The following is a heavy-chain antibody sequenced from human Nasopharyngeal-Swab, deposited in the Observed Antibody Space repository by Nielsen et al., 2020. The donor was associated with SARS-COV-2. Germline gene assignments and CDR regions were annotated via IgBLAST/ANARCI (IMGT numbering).Heavy chain of an antibody. Sequence: WIRQPPGKGLEWIGSIYYSGSTYYNPSLKSRDTISVDTSKNQFSLKLSSVTAADTAVYYCASSIRYSGYDLGFDYWGQGTLVTVSS. CDR3: ASSIRYSGYDLGFDY. V-gene: IGHV4-39*07. CDR2: IYYSGST. J-gene: IGHJ4*02. D-gene: IGHD5-12*01.